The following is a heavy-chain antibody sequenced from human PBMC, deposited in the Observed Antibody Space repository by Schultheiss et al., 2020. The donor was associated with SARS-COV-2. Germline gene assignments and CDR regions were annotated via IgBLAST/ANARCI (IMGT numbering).Heavy chain of an antibody. V-gene: IGHV4-34*01. Sequence: SETLSLTCAVYGGSFSGYYWSWIRQPPGKGLEWIGEINHSGSTNYNPSLKSRVTISVDTSKNQFSLKLSSVTAADTAVYYCARDVSVSSWYFDYWGQGTLVTVSS. J-gene: IGHJ4*02. CDR2: INHSGST. CDR1: GGSFSGYY. CDR3: ARDVSVSSWYFDY. D-gene: IGHD6-13*01.